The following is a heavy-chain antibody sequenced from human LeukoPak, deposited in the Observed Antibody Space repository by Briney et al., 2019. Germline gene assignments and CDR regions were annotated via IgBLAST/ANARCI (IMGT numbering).Heavy chain of an antibody. CDR3: ARRADHYDSSRYYN. CDR2: MNPNSGNT. J-gene: IGHJ4*02. CDR1: GYTFTSFD. D-gene: IGHD3-22*01. V-gene: IGHV1-8*01. Sequence: ASVKVSCKASGYTFTSFDINWVRQATGQGLEWMGWMNPNSGNTGYSQKFQGRVTMTRDTSMSTAYMELTNLRSEDTAAYYCARRADHYDSSRYYNWGQGTLVTVSS.